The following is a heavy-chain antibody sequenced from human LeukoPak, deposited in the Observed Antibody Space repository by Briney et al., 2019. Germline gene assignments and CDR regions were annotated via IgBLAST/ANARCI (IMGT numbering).Heavy chain of an antibody. Sequence: SETLSLTCTVSGGSISSSSYYWGWIRQPPGKGLEWIGSIYYSGSTYYNPSLKSRVTISVDTSKNQFSLKLSSVTAADTAVYYCARDRGGSYGSGGYYFDYWGQGTLVTVSS. CDR1: GGSISSSSYY. V-gene: IGHV4-39*07. CDR3: ARDRGGSYGSGGYYFDY. J-gene: IGHJ4*02. CDR2: IYYSGST. D-gene: IGHD5-18*01.